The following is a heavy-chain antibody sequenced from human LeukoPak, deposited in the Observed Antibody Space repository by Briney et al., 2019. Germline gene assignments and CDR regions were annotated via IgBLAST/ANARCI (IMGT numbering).Heavy chain of an antibody. CDR3: ARGIEYGDYGLSAFDI. V-gene: IGHV3-11*01. CDR1: GFTFSNYY. D-gene: IGHD4-17*01. Sequence: GGSLRLSCAASGFTFSNYYMSWIRRAPGKGLEWVSYISSSGSTIYYAYSVKGRFTISRDNAKNSLYLQMNSLRAEDTAVYYCARGIEYGDYGLSAFDIWGQGTMVTVSS. J-gene: IGHJ3*02. CDR2: ISSSGSTI.